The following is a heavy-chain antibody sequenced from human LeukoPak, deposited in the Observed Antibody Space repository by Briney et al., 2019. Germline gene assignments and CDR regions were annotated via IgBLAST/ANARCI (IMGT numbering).Heavy chain of an antibody. CDR3: ARDMSSSTSLRRAHHFDY. Sequence: SETLSLTCTVSGGSISSEYWTWIRQPAGKGLEWIGRIYASGSTKYNPSLKSRVTLSPDTSKNQFSLKLSSVTAADTAVYYCARDMSSSTSLRRAHHFDYWGQGTLVTVSS. CDR1: GGSISSEY. D-gene: IGHD2-2*01. V-gene: IGHV4-4*07. J-gene: IGHJ4*02. CDR2: IYASGST.